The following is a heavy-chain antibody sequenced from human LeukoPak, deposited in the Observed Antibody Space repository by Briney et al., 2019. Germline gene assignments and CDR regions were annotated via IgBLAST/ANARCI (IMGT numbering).Heavy chain of an antibody. CDR3: ARDSPMFDAFDI. D-gene: IGHD3-10*02. Sequence: ETLSLTCTVSGGSISSSSYYWGWIRQPPGKGLEWVSYISSSSSTIYYADSVKGRFTISRDNAKNSLYLQMNSLRAEDTAVYYCARDSPMFDAFDIWGQGTMVTVSS. CDR1: GGSISSSS. CDR2: ISSSSSTI. J-gene: IGHJ3*02. V-gene: IGHV3-48*01.